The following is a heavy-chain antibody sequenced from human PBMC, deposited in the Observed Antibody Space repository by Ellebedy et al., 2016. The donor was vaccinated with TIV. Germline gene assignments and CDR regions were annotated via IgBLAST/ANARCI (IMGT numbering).Heavy chain of an antibody. V-gene: IGHV1-69*02. CDR3: ARVSRWEAFDI. CDR1: RGTFSSDT. D-gene: IGHD1-26*01. J-gene: IGHJ3*02. CDR2: LIPLLGIP. Sequence: SVKVSXKASRGTFSSDTISWVRQAPGQGLEWMGRLIPLLGIPDHAQKFQGRVTITADKSTRTVYMELSSLRSEDTAIYYCARVSRWEAFDIWGQGTMVTVSS.